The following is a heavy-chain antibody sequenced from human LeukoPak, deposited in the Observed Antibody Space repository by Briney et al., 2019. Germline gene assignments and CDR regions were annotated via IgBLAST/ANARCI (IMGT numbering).Heavy chain of an antibody. V-gene: IGHV1-18*01. CDR1: GYTFTSYG. Sequence: ASVKVSCKASGYTFTSYGISWVRQAPGQGLEWMGWISAYNGNTNYAQKLQGRVTMTTDTSTSTAYMGLRSLRSDDTAVYYCARAVVWFGESYYFDYWGQGTLVTVSS. D-gene: IGHD3-10*01. J-gene: IGHJ4*02. CDR3: ARAVVWFGESYYFDY. CDR2: ISAYNGNT.